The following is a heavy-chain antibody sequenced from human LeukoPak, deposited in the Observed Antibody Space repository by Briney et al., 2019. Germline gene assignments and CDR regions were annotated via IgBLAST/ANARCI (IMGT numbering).Heavy chain of an antibody. J-gene: IGHJ4*02. CDR1: GGSISSGGYY. Sequence: PSETLPQTFTVSGGSISSGGYYWSWIRQHPGKGLEWIGFIHYSGSTYYNPSLKSRVTMSVDTSKSQFSLKLSSVTAADTAVYYCARDEGYYFDYWGQGTLVTVSS. CDR2: IHYSGST. V-gene: IGHV4-31*03. CDR3: ARDEGYYFDY.